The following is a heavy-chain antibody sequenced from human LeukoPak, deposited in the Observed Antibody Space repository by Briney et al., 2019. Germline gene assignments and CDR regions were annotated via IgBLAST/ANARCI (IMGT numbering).Heavy chain of an antibody. J-gene: IGHJ5*02. CDR2: IYYSGST. CDR3: ARHDPPAWFDP. Sequence: SETLSLTCTVSGGSISSYYWSWIRQPPGKGLEWIGYIYYSGSTNYNPSLKSRVTISVDTSKNQFSLKLSSVTAADTAVYYCARHDPPAWFDPWGQGTLVTVSS. V-gene: IGHV4-59*08. CDR1: GGSISSYY.